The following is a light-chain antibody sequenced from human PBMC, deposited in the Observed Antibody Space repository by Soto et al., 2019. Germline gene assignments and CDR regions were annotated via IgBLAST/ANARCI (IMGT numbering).Light chain of an antibody. CDR1: QGISNY. CDR2: AAS. Sequence: DIQMTQSPSSLSASVGDRVTITCRASQGISNYLAWYQQKPGKVPRLLIFAASTLQSGAPSRFRGAGSETDFTLTINGLQPEDVATYNCAPWTFGQGTKVEIK. V-gene: IGKV1-27*01. J-gene: IGKJ1*01. CDR3: APWT.